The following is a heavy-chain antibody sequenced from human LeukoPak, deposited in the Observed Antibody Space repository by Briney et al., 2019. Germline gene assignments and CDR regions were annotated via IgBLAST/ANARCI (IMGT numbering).Heavy chain of an antibody. D-gene: IGHD1-26*01. CDR1: GFTFSDYY. Sequence: GGFLRLSCAASGFTFSDYYMSWIRQAPGKGLEWVSYISSSGSTIYYADSVKGRFTISRDNAKNSLYLQMNSLRAEDTAVYYCARSLYSGSYFDFDYWGQGTLVTVSS. V-gene: IGHV3-11*04. CDR2: ISSSGSTI. J-gene: IGHJ4*02. CDR3: ARSLYSGSYFDFDY.